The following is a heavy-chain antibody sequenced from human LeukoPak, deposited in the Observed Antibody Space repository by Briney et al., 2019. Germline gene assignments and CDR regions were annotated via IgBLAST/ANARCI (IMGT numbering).Heavy chain of an antibody. J-gene: IGHJ4*02. CDR2: INHSGST. Sequence: SETLSLTCAVYGGSFSGYYWSWIRQPPGKGLEWIGEINHSGSTNYNPSLKSRVTISVDTSKNQFSLKLSSVTAADTAVYFCASYIAAAGNYWGQGTLVTVSS. CDR1: GGSFSGYY. V-gene: IGHV4-34*01. CDR3: ASYIAAAGNY. D-gene: IGHD6-13*01.